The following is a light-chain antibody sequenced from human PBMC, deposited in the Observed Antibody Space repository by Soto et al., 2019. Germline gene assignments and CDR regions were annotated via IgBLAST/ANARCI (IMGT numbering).Light chain of an antibody. J-gene: IGLJ2*01. CDR3: SSFAGGGNPVL. CDR1: SSDVGGYNY. CDR2: EVT. Sequence: QSALTQPPSASGSLGQSVTISCTGTSSDVGGYNYVSWHQQHPGTAPKVMIYEVTKRPPGVPDRFSGSKSGITASLTVSGLQAEDEAGYYCSSFAGGGNPVLLGGGAKLTVL. V-gene: IGLV2-8*01.